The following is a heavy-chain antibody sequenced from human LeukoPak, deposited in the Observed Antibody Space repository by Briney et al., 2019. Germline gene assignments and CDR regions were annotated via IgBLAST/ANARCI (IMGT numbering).Heavy chain of an antibody. J-gene: IGHJ4*02. V-gene: IGHV4-4*07. CDR1: GGSIRSYY. CDR2: IYTSGST. CDR3: ARDVGSGYYHNFDY. Sequence: PSETLSLTCTVSGGSIRSYYWTWIRQPAGKGLEWIGRIYTSGSTNYNPSLKSRVTMSVDTSRNQFSLKLSSVTAADTAVYYCARDVGSGYYHNFDYWGQGTLVTVSS. D-gene: IGHD3-22*01.